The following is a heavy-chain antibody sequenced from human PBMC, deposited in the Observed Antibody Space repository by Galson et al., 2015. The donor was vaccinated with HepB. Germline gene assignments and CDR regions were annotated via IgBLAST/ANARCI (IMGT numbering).Heavy chain of an antibody. D-gene: IGHD3-22*01. CDR2: TYYRSKWYN. Sequence: CAISGDSVPSNSAAWNWIRQSPSRGLEWLGRTYYRSKWYNDYAVSVKSRITINPDTSKNQFSLQLNSVTPEDTAVYYCARDWAGITFDYYNSSGPKPDLYYYYGMDVWGQGTTVTVSS. CDR3: ARDWAGITFDYYNSSGPKPDLYYYYGMDV. J-gene: IGHJ6*02. CDR1: GDSVPSNSAA. V-gene: IGHV6-1*01.